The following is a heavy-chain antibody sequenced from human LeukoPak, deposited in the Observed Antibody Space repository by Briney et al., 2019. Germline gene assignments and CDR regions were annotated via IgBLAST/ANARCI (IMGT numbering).Heavy chain of an antibody. V-gene: IGHV4-59*01. Sequence: PSETLSLTCTVSGGSISSYYWSWIRQPPGKGLEWIGYIYYSGSTNYNLSLKSRVTISVDTSKNQFSLKLSSVTAADTAVYYCARVRELLWFGELFPLFDYWGQGTLVTVSS. D-gene: IGHD3-10*01. CDR2: IYYSGST. CDR3: ARVRELLWFGELFPLFDY. J-gene: IGHJ4*02. CDR1: GGSISSYY.